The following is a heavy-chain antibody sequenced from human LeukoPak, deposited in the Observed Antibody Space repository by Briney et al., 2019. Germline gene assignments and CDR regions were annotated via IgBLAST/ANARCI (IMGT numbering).Heavy chain of an antibody. CDR1: RFTFSDHH. J-gene: IGHJ4*02. V-gene: IGHV3-21*01. CDR2: ISSSSSYI. CDR3: ARDGGITMVRGVISY. Sequence: GGSLRLSCATSRFTFSDHHMDWVRQAPGKGLEWVSSISSSSSYIYYADSVKGRFTISRDNAKNSLYLQMNSLRAEDTAVYYCARDGGITMVRGVISYWGQGTLVTVSS. D-gene: IGHD3-10*01.